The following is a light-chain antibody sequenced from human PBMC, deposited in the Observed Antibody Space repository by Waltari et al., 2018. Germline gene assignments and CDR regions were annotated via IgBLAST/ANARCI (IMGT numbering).Light chain of an antibody. CDR1: QSVGSD. CDR2: GAS. J-gene: IGKJ2*01. CDR3: QQYNKWPPYT. V-gene: IGKV3-15*01. Sequence: EIVMTQSPATLSVSPGERATLSCRASQSVGSDLAWYQQKPGRAPNLLIHGASTRVTGIPARFSGSGSGTEFTLTISSLQSEDFAVYYCQQYNKWPPYTFGQGTKLEIK.